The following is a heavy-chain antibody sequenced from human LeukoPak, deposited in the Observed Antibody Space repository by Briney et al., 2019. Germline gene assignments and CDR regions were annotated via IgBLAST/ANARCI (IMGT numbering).Heavy chain of an antibody. D-gene: IGHD6-6*01. CDR1: GGSISSYY. J-gene: IGHJ4*02. CDR2: VYYSGST. Sequence: SETLSLTCTVSGGSISSYYWSWIRQPPGKGLEWIGYVYYSGSTNYNPSLKSRVTISVDTSKNQFSLKLTSVTAADTAVYYCARLSSSSSDYWGQGTLVTVSS. CDR3: ARLSSSSSDY. V-gene: IGHV4-59*01.